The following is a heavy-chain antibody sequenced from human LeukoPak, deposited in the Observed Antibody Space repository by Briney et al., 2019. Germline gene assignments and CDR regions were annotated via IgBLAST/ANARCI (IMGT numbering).Heavy chain of an antibody. CDR1: GFTFSRYW. V-gene: IGHV3-7*01. CDR2: IKQDGSEK. J-gene: IGHJ4*02. Sequence: GGSLRLSCAASGFTFSRYWMTWARQAPGKGLEWVANIKQDGSEKSYVDSMKGRFTISRDNAKNSLFLRMNSLRAEDTALYYCARGTTTIFGVAPTYFDYWGQGTLVTVSS. CDR3: ARGTTTIFGVAPTYFDY. D-gene: IGHD3-3*01.